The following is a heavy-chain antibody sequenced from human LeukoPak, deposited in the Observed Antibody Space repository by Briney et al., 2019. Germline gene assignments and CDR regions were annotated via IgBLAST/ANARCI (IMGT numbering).Heavy chain of an antibody. J-gene: IGHJ4*02. CDR3: AREDSGYDRGFDY. Sequence: PGGSLRLSCAASGFTFSSYSMNWVRQAPGKGLEWVSSISSSSSYIYYADSVKGRFTISRDNAKNSLYLQMNSLRAEDTAVYYCAREDSGYDRGFDYWGQGTLVTVSS. CDR1: GFTFSSYS. V-gene: IGHV3-21*01. CDR2: ISSSSSYI. D-gene: IGHD5-12*01.